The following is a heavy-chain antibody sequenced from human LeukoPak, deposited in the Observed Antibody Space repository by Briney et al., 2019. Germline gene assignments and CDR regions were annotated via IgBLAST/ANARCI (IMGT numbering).Heavy chain of an antibody. CDR1: GGSISSYY. Sequence: SETLSLTCTVSGGSISSYYWSWIRQPPGKGLGWIGYIYYSGSTNYNPSLKSRVTISIDTSKNQFSLKLSSVTAADTAVYYCARVVRYYYGMDVWGQGTTVTVSS. CDR3: ARVVRYYYGMDV. CDR2: IYYSGST. V-gene: IGHV4-59*01. J-gene: IGHJ6*02.